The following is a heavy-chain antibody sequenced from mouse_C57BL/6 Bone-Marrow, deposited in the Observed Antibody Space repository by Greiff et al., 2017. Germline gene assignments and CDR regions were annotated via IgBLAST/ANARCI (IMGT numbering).Heavy chain of an antibody. Sequence: QVQLHQPGAELVMPGASVKLSCKASGYTFTSYWMHWVKQRPGQGLEWIGEIDPSDSYTNYNQKFKGKSTLTVDKSSSTAYMQLSSLTSEDSAVYYCARNWDCWYFDVWGTGTTVTVSS. CDR2: IDPSDSYT. D-gene: IGHD4-1*01. V-gene: IGHV1-69*01. CDR1: GYTFTSYW. CDR3: ARNWDCWYFDV. J-gene: IGHJ1*03.